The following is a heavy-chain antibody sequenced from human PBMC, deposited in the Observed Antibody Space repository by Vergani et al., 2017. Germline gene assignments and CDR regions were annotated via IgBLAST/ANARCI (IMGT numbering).Heavy chain of an antibody. D-gene: IGHD3-9*01. CDR1: GGTFSSYT. V-gene: IGHV1-69*02. CDR2: IIPILGIA. Sequence: QVQLVQSGAEVKKPGSSVKVSCKASGGTFSSYTISWVRQAPGQGLEWMGRIIPILGIANYAQKFQGRVTITAGKSTSTAYMELSSLRSEDTAVYYCARGSYYDILTGYPQDFDYWGQGTLVTVSS. J-gene: IGHJ4*02. CDR3: ARGSYYDILTGYPQDFDY.